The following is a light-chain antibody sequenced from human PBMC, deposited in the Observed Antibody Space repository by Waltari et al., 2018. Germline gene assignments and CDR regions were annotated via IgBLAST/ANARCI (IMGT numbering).Light chain of an antibody. CDR1: QSVLYSYNNKKY. CDR2: WAS. J-gene: IGKJ3*01. V-gene: IGKV4-1*01. CDR3: QQYYSTPRGFT. Sequence: DIVMTQSPDSLDVSLGERATINCKSSQSVLYSYNNKKYLAWYQQKPGQPPKLLIYWASTRESGVPYRFSGSGSGTDFTLTISSLQAEDVAVYYCQQYYSTPRGFTFGPGTKVDIK.